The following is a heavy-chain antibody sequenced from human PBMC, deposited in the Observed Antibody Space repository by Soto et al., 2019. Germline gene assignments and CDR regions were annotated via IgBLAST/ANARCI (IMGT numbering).Heavy chain of an antibody. D-gene: IGHD6-25*01. CDR2: IHHGGNS. CDR3: ARGESQQQRDY. Sequence: LRETLSLTCAVSGDSIISDKWWSWVRQAPGKGLEWIGEIHHGGNSKYNPSLKSRVIISVDRSKNQFSLNLTSVTDADTAVYYCARGESQQQRDYWGQGTLVTVSS. CDR1: GDSIISDKW. J-gene: IGHJ4*02. V-gene: IGHV4-4*03.